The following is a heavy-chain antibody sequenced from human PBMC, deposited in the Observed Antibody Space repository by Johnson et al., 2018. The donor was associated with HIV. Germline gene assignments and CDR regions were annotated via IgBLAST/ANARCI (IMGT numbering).Heavy chain of an antibody. CDR1: GFTFDDYA. J-gene: IGHJ3*02. CDR2: IKQDGSEN. V-gene: IGHV3-7*03. Sequence: VQLVESGGGLVQPGRSLRLSCAASGFTFDDYAMHWVRQAPGKGLEWVANIKQDGSENLYVDSVTGRVTISRANAKTSLDLQMNSLRAEDTAVYYCARDRYCSGGSCYLRSRADAFDIWGQGTMVTVSS. D-gene: IGHD2-15*01. CDR3: ARDRYCSGGSCYLRSRADAFDI.